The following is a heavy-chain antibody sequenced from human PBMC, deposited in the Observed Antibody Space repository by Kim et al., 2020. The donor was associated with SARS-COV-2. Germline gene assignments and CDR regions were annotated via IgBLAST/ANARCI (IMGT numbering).Heavy chain of an antibody. V-gene: IGHV1-3*01. J-gene: IGHJ5*02. CDR3: ARAAGFRNWFDP. Sequence: KYSQKFQGRVTITRDTSASTAYMELSSLRSEDTAVYYCARAAGFRNWFDPWGQGTLVTVSS. D-gene: IGHD3-10*01.